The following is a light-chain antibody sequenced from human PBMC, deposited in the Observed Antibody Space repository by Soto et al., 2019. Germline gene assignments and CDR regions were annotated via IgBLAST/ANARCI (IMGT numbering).Light chain of an antibody. CDR3: SSYAGSLFWV. V-gene: IGLV2-8*01. CDR1: SSDIGGYNY. Sequence: QSALTQPPSASGSPGQSVTISCTGTSSDIGGYNYVSWYQHHPGKAPKLIIYEVTKRPSGVPDRFSGSESGNTASLTVSGLQAEDEADYYCSSYAGSLFWVFGGGTKLTVL. J-gene: IGLJ3*02. CDR2: EVT.